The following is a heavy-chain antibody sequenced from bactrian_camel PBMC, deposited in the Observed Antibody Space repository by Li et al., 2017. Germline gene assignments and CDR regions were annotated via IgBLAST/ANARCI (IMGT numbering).Heavy chain of an antibody. CDR2: ITTGGSST. CDR1: ADALMY. V-gene: IGHV3S53*01. Sequence: HVQLVESGGGSAQVGGSLRLSCSASADALMYMAWFRQAPGQKREAVAAITTGGSSTMYHDSVEGRFTISQDKAKNTVYLQMNSLAPEDTGMYYCAADLVTDGPFLNDTEYYYWGQGTQVTVS. D-gene: IGHD1*01. J-gene: IGHJ4*01. CDR3: AADLVTDGPFLNDTEYYY.